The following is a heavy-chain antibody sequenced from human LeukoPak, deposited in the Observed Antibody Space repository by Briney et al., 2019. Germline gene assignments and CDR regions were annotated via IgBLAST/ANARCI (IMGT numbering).Heavy chain of an antibody. V-gene: IGHV4-39*01. D-gene: IGHD5-18*01. CDR1: GGSISSSSYY. CDR3: ARHSGDSYGSVYY. Sequence: SETLSLTCTVSGGSISSSSYYWGWIRQPPGKGLEWIGSIYYSGSTYYNPSLNSRVTISVDTSKNQFSLKLSSVTAADTAVYYCARHSGDSYGSVYYWGQGTLVTVSS. J-gene: IGHJ4*02. CDR2: IYYSGST.